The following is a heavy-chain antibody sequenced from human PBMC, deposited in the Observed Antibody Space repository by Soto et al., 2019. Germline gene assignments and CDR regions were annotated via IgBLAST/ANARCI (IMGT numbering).Heavy chain of an antibody. J-gene: IGHJ6*03. CDR2: ISAYNGNT. CDR3: ARSIPPGIVVVPAASHYYYMDV. V-gene: IGHV1-18*01. CDR1: GYTFTSYG. D-gene: IGHD2-2*01. Sequence: QVQLVQSGAEVKKPGASVKVSCKASGYTFTSYGISWVRQAPGQGLEWMGWISAYNGNTNYAQKLQGRVTMTTDTSTSTAYMELRSLRSDDTAVYYCARSIPPGIVVVPAASHYYYMDVWGKGTTVTVSS.